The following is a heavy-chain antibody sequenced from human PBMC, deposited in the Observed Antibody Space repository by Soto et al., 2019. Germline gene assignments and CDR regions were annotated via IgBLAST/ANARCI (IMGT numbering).Heavy chain of an antibody. CDR2: ITGSGSGT. CDR3: AKDNWRVTEVMIVVED. D-gene: IGHD3-22*01. J-gene: IGHJ4*02. V-gene: IGHV3-23*01. Sequence: EVQLLESGGGLVQPGGSLRLSCAASGFTFSSYAMSWVRQAPGKGLEWVSAITGSGSGTYYADSVKGRFTISRDNSKNTLYLQMNSLRVDDTATYHCAKDNWRVTEVMIVVEDWGQGTLVTVSS. CDR1: GFTFSSYA.